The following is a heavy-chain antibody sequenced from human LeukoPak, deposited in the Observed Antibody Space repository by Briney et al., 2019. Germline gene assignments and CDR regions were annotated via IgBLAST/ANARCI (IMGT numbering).Heavy chain of an antibody. CDR3: ARVGRYYGSGNDFRFDP. CDR1: GGSFSGYY. V-gene: IGHV4-34*01. D-gene: IGHD3-10*01. Sequence: SETLSLTCAVYGGSFSGYYWSWIRQPPGKGLEWIGEINHSGSTNYNPSLKSRVTISVDTSKNQFSLKLSSVTAADTAVYYCARVGRYYGSGNDFRFDPWGQGTLVTVSS. J-gene: IGHJ5*02. CDR2: INHSGST.